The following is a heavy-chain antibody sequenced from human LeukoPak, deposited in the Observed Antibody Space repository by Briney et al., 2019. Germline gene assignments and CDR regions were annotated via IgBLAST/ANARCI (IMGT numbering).Heavy chain of an antibody. J-gene: IGHJ4*02. D-gene: IGHD3-22*01. CDR3: ARGLAPSSTYYQWGYYYFDY. V-gene: IGHV4-59*08. CDR2: IYYSGST. CDR1: GGSISSYY. Sequence: PSETLSLTCTVSGGSISSYYWSWIRQPPGKGLEWIGYIYYSGSTNYNPSLKSRVTISVDTSKNQFSLKLSSVTAADTAVYYCARGLAPSSTYYQWGYYYFDYWGQGILVSVSS.